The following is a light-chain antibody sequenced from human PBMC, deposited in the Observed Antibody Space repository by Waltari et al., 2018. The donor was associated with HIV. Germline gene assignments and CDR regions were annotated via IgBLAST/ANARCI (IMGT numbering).Light chain of an antibody. V-gene: IGKV3-20*01. Sequence: EIVLTHSPDTLSLFPGTRATLSCRASQSVSSIFLAWYQQKPGQAPRLLIFGANTRATGIADRFRGSGSGTDFTLIINRLEPEDFAVYHCQQYGTSPQTFGQGTKVEIK. CDR2: GAN. CDR1: QSVSSIF. CDR3: QQYGTSPQT. J-gene: IGKJ1*01.